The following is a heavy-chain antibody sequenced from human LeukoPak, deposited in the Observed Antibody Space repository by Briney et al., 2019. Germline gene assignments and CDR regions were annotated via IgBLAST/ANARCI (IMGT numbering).Heavy chain of an antibody. V-gene: IGHV1-2*02. Sequence: WASVKVSCKASGYTFTSYDINWVRQAPGQGLEWMGWINPNSGGTNYAQKFQGRVTMTRDTSISTAYMELSRLRSDDTAVYYCARKYSWYRTAFDPWGQGTLVTVSS. D-gene: IGHD6-13*01. CDR1: GYTFTSYD. J-gene: IGHJ5*02. CDR3: ARKYSWYRTAFDP. CDR2: INPNSGGT.